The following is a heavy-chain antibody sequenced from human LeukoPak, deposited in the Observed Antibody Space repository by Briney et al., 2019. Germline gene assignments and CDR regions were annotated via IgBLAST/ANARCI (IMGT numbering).Heavy chain of an antibody. V-gene: IGHV3-53*05. CDR3: ASEIIFGSFDY. D-gene: IGHD3-3*01. J-gene: IGHJ4*02. Sequence: PGGSLRLSCAASGFTVSSNYMSWVRQAPGKGLEWVSVIYSGGSTYYADSVKDRFTISRDNSKNTLYLQMNSLRAEDTAVYYCASEIIFGSFDYWGQGTLVTVSS. CDR1: GFTVSSNY. CDR2: IYSGGST.